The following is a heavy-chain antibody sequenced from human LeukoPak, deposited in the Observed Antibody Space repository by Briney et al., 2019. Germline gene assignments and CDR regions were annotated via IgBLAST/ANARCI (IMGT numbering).Heavy chain of an antibody. J-gene: IGHJ6*03. V-gene: IGHV3-7*01. D-gene: IGHD2-21*02. CDR3: VRASHIVVVTAIPQGYYYYMDV. CDR1: GFTFSSYW. Sequence: PGGSLRLSCAASGFTFSSYWMSWVRQAPGKGLEWVANIKQDGSEKYYVDSVKGRFTISRDNAKNSLYLQMNSLRAEDTAVYYCVRASHIVVVTAIPQGYYYYMDVWGKGTTVTVSS. CDR2: IKQDGSEK.